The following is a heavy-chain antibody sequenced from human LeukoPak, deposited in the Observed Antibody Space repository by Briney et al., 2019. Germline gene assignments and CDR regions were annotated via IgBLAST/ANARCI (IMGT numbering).Heavy chain of an antibody. CDR1: GYTFTGYY. J-gene: IGHJ5*02. V-gene: IGHV1-2*02. Sequence: ASVKVSCKASGYTFTGYYMHWVRQAPGQGLEWMGWINPNSGGTNYAQKFQGRVTMTRDTSISTAYMELSRLRSDDTAVYYCASVSIAGSYLINWFDPWGQGTLVTVSS. CDR2: INPNSGGT. CDR3: ASVSIAGSYLINWFDP. D-gene: IGHD1-26*01.